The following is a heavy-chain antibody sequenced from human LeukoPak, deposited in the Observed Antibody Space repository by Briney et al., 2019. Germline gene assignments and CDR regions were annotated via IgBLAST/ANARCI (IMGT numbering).Heavy chain of an antibody. D-gene: IGHD6-19*01. CDR2: IYTSGST. V-gene: IGHV4-61*02. CDR1: GGSISSGSYY. Sequence: SETLSLTCTVSGGSISSGSYYWSWIRQPAGKGLEWIGRIYTSGSTNYNPSLKSRVTISVDTSKNQFSLKLSSMTAADTAVYYCARGPRSIAVAGREVHWFDPWGQGTLVTVSS. CDR3: ARGPRSIAVAGREVHWFDP. J-gene: IGHJ5*02.